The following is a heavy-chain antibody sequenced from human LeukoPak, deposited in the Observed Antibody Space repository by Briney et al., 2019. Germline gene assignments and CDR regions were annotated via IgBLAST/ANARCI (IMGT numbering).Heavy chain of an antibody. J-gene: IGHJ4*02. CDR2: INHSGST. V-gene: IGHV4-34*01. Sequence: SETLSLTCAVYGGSFSGYYWSWVRQPPGKGLEWIGEINHSGSTNYNPSLKSRVTISVDTSKNQFSLKLSSVTAADTAVYYCARWVNSSSPSFDYWGQGTLVTVSS. CDR3: ARWVNSSSPSFDY. D-gene: IGHD6-6*01. CDR1: GGSFSGYY.